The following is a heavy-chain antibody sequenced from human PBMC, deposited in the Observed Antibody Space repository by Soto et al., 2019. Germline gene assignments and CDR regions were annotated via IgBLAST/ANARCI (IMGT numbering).Heavy chain of an antibody. V-gene: IGHV3-74*01. CDR2: VNSDGSDT. CDR3: ARDGASGVKTNFDC. Sequence: GGSLRLSCAASGFTFSSYWMHWVRQVAGKGLVWVSRVNSDGSDTAHADSVRGRFSISRDNAENTVYLEMNSLRAEDTAVYYCARDGASGVKTNFDCWGQGTQVTVSS. D-gene: IGHD2-15*01. CDR1: GFTFSSYW. J-gene: IGHJ4*02.